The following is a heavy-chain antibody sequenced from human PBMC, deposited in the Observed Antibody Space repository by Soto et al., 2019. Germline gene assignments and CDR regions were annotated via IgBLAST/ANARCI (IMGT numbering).Heavy chain of an antibody. CDR2: LNLGSVNT. CDR1: GFTFSSYV. V-gene: IGHV3-23*01. J-gene: IGHJ4*02. D-gene: IGHD6-19*01. CDR3: ARYITVGVRVFDY. Sequence: GGSLRLSCAASGFTFSSYVMTWVRQAPGAGLEWVSTLNLGSVNTYYADSVKGRFTVSRDDSKNTLYLQMNSLRAEDTAVYYCARYITVGVRVFDYWGQGTLVTVSS.